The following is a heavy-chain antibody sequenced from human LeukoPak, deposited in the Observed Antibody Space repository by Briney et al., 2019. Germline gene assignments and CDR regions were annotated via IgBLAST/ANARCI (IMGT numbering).Heavy chain of an antibody. Sequence: SETLSLTCTVSGDSISSYYWSWIRQPPGKGLEWIGYIYYSGSTNYSPSLKSRVTISVDTSKNQFSLKLTSVTAADTAVYYCARTTEGGYTYGYFYYYYMDVWGKGTTVTISS. D-gene: IGHD5-18*01. J-gene: IGHJ6*03. CDR3: ARTTEGGYTYGYFYYYYMDV. CDR2: IYYSGST. V-gene: IGHV4-59*01. CDR1: GDSISSYY.